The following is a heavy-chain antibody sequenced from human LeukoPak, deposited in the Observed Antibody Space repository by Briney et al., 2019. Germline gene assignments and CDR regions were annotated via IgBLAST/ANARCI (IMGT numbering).Heavy chain of an antibody. J-gene: IGHJ4*02. Sequence: GGSLRLSCAASGFDFSAYEMNWVRQAPGKGLEWVSYFAGSDTTTYYADSVKGRFTISGDNAKNILYLQMNRLRVEDTALYYCTTLGYHLDSWGQGTLVTVSS. CDR1: GFDFSAYE. V-gene: IGHV3-48*03. CDR3: TTLGYHLDS. CDR2: FAGSDTTT. D-gene: IGHD3-22*01.